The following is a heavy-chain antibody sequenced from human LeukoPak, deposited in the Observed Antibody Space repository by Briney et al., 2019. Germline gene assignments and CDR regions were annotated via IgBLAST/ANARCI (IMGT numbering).Heavy chain of an antibody. Sequence: GGSLKLSCAASGFTFSGSAIHWVRQASGKGLELVARIKTKAESYATAYVASVKGRFTISRDDSKNTAYLQMDSLKTEDTAMYYCTRLSGGNSDSYYYGLDVWGQGTTVTVSS. CDR3: TRLSGGNSDSYYYGLDV. CDR2: IKTKAESYAT. CDR1: GFTFSGSA. J-gene: IGHJ6*02. D-gene: IGHD4-23*01. V-gene: IGHV3-73*01.